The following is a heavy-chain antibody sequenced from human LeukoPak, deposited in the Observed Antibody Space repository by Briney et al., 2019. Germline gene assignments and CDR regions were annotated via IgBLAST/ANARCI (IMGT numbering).Heavy chain of an antibody. CDR3: ANSDSD. J-gene: IGHJ4*02. CDR2: IGTSISRT. D-gene: IGHD3/OR15-3a*01. Sequence: GGSLRLPCAASGFTFSNYGMSWVRQAPGKGLEWVSGIGTSISRTYYADSAKGRFTISRDNSKNTLYLQMNSLRVEDTAVYYCANSDSDWGQGTLVTVSS. CDR1: GFTFSNYG. V-gene: IGHV3-23*01.